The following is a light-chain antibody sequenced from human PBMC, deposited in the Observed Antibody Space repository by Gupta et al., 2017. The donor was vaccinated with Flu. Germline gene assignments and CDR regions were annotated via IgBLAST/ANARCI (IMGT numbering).Light chain of an antibody. V-gene: IGKV1-12*01. CDR2: AAS. J-gene: IGKJ4*01. CDR3: QQTYRFPLT. Sequence: QMTPSPSSVSASVGDTVTVTCRASQDISNWLAWFQQRPGTAPKLLIYAASPLQIGAPSRCSGSGFETHFTLTISSLQPEDCATYYCQQTYRFPLTFGRGTTVEI. CDR1: QDISNW.